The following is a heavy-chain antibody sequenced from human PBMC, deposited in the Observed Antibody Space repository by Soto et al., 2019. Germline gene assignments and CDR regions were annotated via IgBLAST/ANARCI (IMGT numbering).Heavy chain of an antibody. CDR1: GYTFTGYY. D-gene: IGHD2-15*01. J-gene: IGHJ6*02. CDR3: ASDHCTGGSCYSDARMDV. V-gene: IGHV1-2*04. Sequence: ASVKVSCKASGYTFTGYYIHWVRQAPGQGLEWMGWINPNSGGTSYAQKFQGWVTMTRDTSISTADMELSRLISDDTAVYYCASDHCTGGSCYSDARMDVWGRLSTVT. CDR2: INPNSGGT.